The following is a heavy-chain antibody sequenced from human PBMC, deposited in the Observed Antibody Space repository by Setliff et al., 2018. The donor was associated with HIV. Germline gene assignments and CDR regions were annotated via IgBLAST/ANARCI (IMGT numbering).Heavy chain of an antibody. D-gene: IGHD4-17*01. V-gene: IGHV1-18*04. Sequence: GASVKVSCKASGYTFTSYGIAWVRQAPGQGLEWMGWIGADNGNTNYAQKFQGRVTMTTGTSTSTVYMELSRLRSDDTAVYYCARRVPPIPSGDLDYWGQGTLVTVSS. CDR3: ARRVPPIPSGDLDY. CDR1: GYTFTSYG. J-gene: IGHJ4*02. CDR2: IGADNGNT.